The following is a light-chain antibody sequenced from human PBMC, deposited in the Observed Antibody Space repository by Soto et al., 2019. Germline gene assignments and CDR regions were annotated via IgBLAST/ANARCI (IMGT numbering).Light chain of an antibody. V-gene: IGKV1-39*01. J-gene: IGKJ5*01. CDR1: QDISNF. CDR2: DVS. CDR3: QQGYSTIT. Sequence: IQMTHSPSSLSASVGDRVTITCQASQDISNFLNWYHQTPGKAPRLLIYDVSNLQPGVASRFSGSGSGTDFTLTIRGLQPEDFATYYCQQGYSTITFGQGTRLEIK.